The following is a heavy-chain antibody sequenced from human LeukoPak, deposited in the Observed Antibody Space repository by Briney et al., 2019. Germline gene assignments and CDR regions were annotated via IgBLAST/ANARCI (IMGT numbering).Heavy chain of an antibody. CDR2: INHSGST. CDR3: ARGYSNRLITMIVVVIKGWFDP. D-gene: IGHD3-22*01. Sequence: SETLSLTCTVSGGSISSSSYYWGWIRQPPGKGLEWIGEINHSGSTNYNPSLKSRVTISVDTSKNQFSPKLSSVTAADTAVYYCARGYSNRLITMIVVVIKGWFDPWGQGTLVTVSS. J-gene: IGHJ5*02. CDR1: GGSISSSSYY. V-gene: IGHV4-39*07.